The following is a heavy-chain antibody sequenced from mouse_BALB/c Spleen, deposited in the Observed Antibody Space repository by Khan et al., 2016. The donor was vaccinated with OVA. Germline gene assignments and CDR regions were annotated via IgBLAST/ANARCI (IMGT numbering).Heavy chain of an antibody. D-gene: IGHD2-1*01. J-gene: IGHJ3*01. CDR3: ANGNYGWFAY. Sequence: EVELVASGGVLVEPGGSLKLSCAASGFTFSSFVMSWVRQTPEKRLEWVATISSAATYTYYPDSVKGRFTISRDNAKNTLYLQMNSLRSDDTAIYYCANGNYGWFAYWGQGTLVTVST. CDR2: ISSAATYT. V-gene: IGHV5-9-1*01. CDR1: GFTFSSFV.